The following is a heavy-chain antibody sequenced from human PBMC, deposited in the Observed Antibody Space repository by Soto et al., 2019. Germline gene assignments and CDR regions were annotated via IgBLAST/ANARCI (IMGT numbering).Heavy chain of an antibody. Sequence: GGSLRLSCAASGFTFDDYAMHWVRQAPGKGLEWVSGISWNRGSIGYAASVKGRFTISGDNAKNSWYLQMNSLRAEDTALYYCAKDGYGSGSDITTYYYYYLDVWGKGTTVTVSS. J-gene: IGHJ6*03. V-gene: IGHV3-9*01. D-gene: IGHD3-10*01. CDR2: ISWNRGSI. CDR3: AKDGYGSGSDITTYYYYYLDV. CDR1: GFTFDDYA.